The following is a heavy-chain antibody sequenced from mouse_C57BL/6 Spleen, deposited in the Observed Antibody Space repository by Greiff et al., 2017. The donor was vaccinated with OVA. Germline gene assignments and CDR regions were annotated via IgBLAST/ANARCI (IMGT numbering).Heavy chain of an antibody. Sequence: QVQLQQPGAELVKPGASVKLSCKASGYTFTSYWMHWVKQRPGQGLEWIGMIHPNSGSTNYNEKFKSKATLTVDKSSSTAYMQLSSLTSEDSAVYYCAPYDGYPNYCDYWGQGTTLTVSS. CDR2: IHPNSGST. V-gene: IGHV1-64*01. D-gene: IGHD2-3*01. CDR3: APYDGYPNYCDY. J-gene: IGHJ2*01. CDR1: GYTFTSYW.